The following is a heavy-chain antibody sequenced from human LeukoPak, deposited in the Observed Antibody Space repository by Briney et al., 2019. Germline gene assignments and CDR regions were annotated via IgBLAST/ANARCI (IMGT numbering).Heavy chain of an antibody. V-gene: IGHV3-43D*03. CDR2: ISWDGGST. CDR1: GFTFDDYA. CDR3: ARANDYGGNSSANDY. Sequence: GGSLRLSCAASGFTFDDYAMHWVRQAPGKGLEWVSLISWDGGSTYYADSVKGRFTISRDNAKNTLYLQMNSLRAEDTAVYYCARANDYGGNSSANDYWGQGTLVTVSS. D-gene: IGHD4-23*01. J-gene: IGHJ4*02.